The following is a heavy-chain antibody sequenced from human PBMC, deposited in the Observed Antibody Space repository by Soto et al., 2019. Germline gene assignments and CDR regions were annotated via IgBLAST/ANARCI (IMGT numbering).Heavy chain of an antibody. D-gene: IGHD1-26*01. CDR2: TYYRSKWYN. V-gene: IGHV6-1*01. CDR1: GASVSSISVT. J-gene: IGHJ5*01. CDR3: VRLIGNSWLDF. Sequence: SQTLSLTCAISGASVSSISVTWNWIRQSPSRGLEWLGRTYYRSKWYNDYAESVKSRITINPDTSKNQFSLHLNSVTPEDTAVYYCVRLIGNSWLDFWGQGTLVTVSS.